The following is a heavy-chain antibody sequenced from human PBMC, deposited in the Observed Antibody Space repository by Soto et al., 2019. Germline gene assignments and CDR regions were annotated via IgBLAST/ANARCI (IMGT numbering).Heavy chain of an antibody. Sequence: PGGSLRLSCAASGLTFSNAWMSWVRQAPGKGLEWVGRIKSKTDGGTTDYAAPVKGRFTISRDDSKNTLYLQMNSLKTEDTAVYYCTTELLRYFDWPLYWGQGTLVTVSS. V-gene: IGHV3-15*01. J-gene: IGHJ4*02. CDR3: TTELLRYFDWPLY. D-gene: IGHD3-9*01. CDR2: IKSKTDGGTT. CDR1: GLTFSNAW.